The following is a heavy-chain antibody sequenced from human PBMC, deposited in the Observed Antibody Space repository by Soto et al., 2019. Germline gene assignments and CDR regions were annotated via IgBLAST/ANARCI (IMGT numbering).Heavy chain of an antibody. Sequence: GSLRLSCAASGFTFSSYSMNWVRQAPGKGLEWVSYISSSSSTIYYADSVKGRFTISRDNAKNSLYLQMDSLRAEDTAVHYCARDCGSGSYCFDYWGQGTLVTVSS. CDR3: ARDCGSGSYCFDY. CDR1: GFTFSSYS. J-gene: IGHJ4*02. D-gene: IGHD3-10*01. CDR2: ISSSSSTI. V-gene: IGHV3-48*01.